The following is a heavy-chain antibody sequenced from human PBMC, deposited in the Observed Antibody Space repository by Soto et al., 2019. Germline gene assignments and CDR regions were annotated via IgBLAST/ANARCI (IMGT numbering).Heavy chain of an antibody. CDR1: GFTFRDYY. CDR2: IDSSTKYT. V-gene: IGHV3-11*05. CDR3: AREYYYTMDV. J-gene: IGHJ6*02. Sequence: QVQLVESGGGLVRPGGSLRLSCEASGFTFRDYYMTWFRQAPGKGLEWLAYIDSSTKYTNYAYSVKGRFTISRDNAQNSLYLQMNSLRADDTAVYYCAREYYYTMDVWGQGTMVTVSS.